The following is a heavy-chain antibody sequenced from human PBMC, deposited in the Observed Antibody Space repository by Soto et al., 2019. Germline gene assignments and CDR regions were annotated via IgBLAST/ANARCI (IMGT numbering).Heavy chain of an antibody. CDR3: ARTSAAGKYYYGMDV. CDR2: IYPGDSDT. J-gene: IGHJ6*02. Sequence: PGESLKISCKGSGYSFTSYWIGWVRQMPVKGLEWMGIIYPGDSDTRYSPSFQGQVTISADKSISTAYLQWSSLKASDTAMYYRARTSAAGKYYYGMDVSSQRTTVTVSS. V-gene: IGHV5-51*01. CDR1: GYSFTSYW. D-gene: IGHD6-13*01.